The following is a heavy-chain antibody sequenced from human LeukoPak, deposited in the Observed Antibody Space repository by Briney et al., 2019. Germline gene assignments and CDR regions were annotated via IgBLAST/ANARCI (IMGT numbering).Heavy chain of an antibody. CDR3: ARDNYAGANWFDP. V-gene: IGHV1-69*05. D-gene: IGHD1-7*01. CDR1: GGTFSSYA. J-gene: IGHJ5*02. Sequence: SVKVSCKASGGTFSSYAVSWVRQAPGQGLEWMGGIIPIFGTANYAQKFQGRVTITTDESTSTAYMELSSLRSEDTAVYYCARDNYAGANWFDPWGQGTLVTVSS. CDR2: IIPIFGTA.